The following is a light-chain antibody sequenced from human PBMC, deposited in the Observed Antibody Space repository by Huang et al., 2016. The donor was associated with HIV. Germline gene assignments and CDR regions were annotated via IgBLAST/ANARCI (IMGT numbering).Light chain of an antibody. CDR2: KLS. Sequence: DVLLTQSPLSLPVTLGQPAFITCKSNQSLVYGDGNIYLNWFHQRPGHSPRRLIYKLSNRGSGVPDRFSAGGSGTDFTLWISEVEAEDVGDYYCMQASHGAATCGQGTRVDIK. CDR3: MQASHGAAT. J-gene: IGKJ1*01. CDR1: QSLVYGDGNIY. V-gene: IGKV2-30*01.